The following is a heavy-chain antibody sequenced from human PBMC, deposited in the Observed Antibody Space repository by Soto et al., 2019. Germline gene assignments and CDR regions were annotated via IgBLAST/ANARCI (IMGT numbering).Heavy chain of an antibody. J-gene: IGHJ4*02. Sequence: GGSLRLSCAASGFTFSSYAMSWVRQAPGKGLEWVSAISGSGGSTYYADSVKGRFTISRDNSKNTLYLQMNSLRAEDTAVYYCAKALPSYDILTGYYDYWGQGTLVTVSS. V-gene: IGHV3-23*01. CDR3: AKALPSYDILTGYYDY. D-gene: IGHD3-9*01. CDR2: ISGSGGST. CDR1: GFTFSSYA.